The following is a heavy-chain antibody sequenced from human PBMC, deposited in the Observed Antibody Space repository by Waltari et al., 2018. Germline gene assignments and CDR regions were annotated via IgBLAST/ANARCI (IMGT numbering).Heavy chain of an antibody. D-gene: IGHD3-16*01. V-gene: IGHV1-2*06. CDR1: GYTFSGYN. Sequence: QVQLVQSGAEVKKPGASVKVSCKDPGYTFSGYNMHWGRQAPGQGLEWLGRINPNSGCTNYAQKLQGRGTITRYTSISTAYMELSRLRSDDTAVYYWAGEMIIVRSLDYLGQGTLVTVSS. CDR2: INPNSGCT. CDR3: AGEMIIVRSLDY. J-gene: IGHJ4*02.